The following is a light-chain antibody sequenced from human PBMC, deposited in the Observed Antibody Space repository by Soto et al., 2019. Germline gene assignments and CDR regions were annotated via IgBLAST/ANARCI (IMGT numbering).Light chain of an antibody. CDR3: QQYDGYSRT. Sequence: DVQMTQSPSTLSASVGDRVTITCRASQSISGWLAWYQQRPGKAPKLMIYKASTLETGVPSRFSGSGSGTEFTLTINNLHPDDFANYYCQQYDGYSRTFGQGTKVEIK. CDR2: KAS. V-gene: IGKV1-5*03. J-gene: IGKJ1*01. CDR1: QSISGW.